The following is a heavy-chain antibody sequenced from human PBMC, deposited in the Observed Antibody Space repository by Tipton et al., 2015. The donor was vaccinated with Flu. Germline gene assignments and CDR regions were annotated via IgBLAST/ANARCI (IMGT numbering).Heavy chain of an antibody. D-gene: IGHD4-17*01. J-gene: IGHJ5*02. CDR2: IYPSGTT. CDR3: ARPTVTAGFDP. Sequence: TLSLTCTVSSGSIRSTNYFCAWIRQPPGKRLELIGSIYPSGTTYYNPSLKSRVTISVDTSKNLFSLKLTSVTAADTAVYYCARPTVTAGFDPWGPGTLVTVSS. CDR1: SGSIRSTNYF. V-gene: IGHV4-39*01.